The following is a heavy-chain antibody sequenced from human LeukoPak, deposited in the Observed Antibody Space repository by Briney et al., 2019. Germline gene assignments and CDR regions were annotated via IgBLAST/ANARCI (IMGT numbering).Heavy chain of an antibody. V-gene: IGHV4-4*07. CDR2: FYTSGSP. J-gene: IGHJ6*02. CDR3: ARDYEVVPAAIVGYYYYGMDV. CDR1: GGYIGSYS. D-gene: IGHD2-2*01. Sequence: SETLSLTCSVSGGYIGSYSWSWIRQPAGKELEWIGRFYTSGSPNYNPSLQSRVTMSVDTSKNQFSLRLSSVSPADTAVYYCARDYEVVPAAIVGYYYYGMDVWGQGTTVTVSS.